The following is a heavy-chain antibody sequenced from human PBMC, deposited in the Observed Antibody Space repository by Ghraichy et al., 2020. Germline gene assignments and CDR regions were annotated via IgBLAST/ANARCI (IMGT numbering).Heavy chain of an antibody. Sequence: SLNISCAASGFTFNNYAMNWVRQAPGKGLEWVSSISSRSSYIYNADSVKGRFTISRDNAKNSLHLQMNSLRAEDTAVYYCARTQCGDDCYTLDAFDIWGQGTMVSVSS. D-gene: IGHD2-21*01. J-gene: IGHJ3*02. CDR2: ISSRSSYI. CDR1: GFTFNNYA. CDR3: ARTQCGDDCYTLDAFDI. V-gene: IGHV3-21*01.